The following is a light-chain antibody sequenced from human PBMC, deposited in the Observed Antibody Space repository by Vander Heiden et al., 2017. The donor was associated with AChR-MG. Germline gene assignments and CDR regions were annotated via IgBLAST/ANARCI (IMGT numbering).Light chain of an antibody. V-gene: IGKV3-15*01. Sequence: RAMTQSPATLSVSPGERVTLSCRASQSVSSYLDWYQQKPGQAPRLLIYGASTWDTGIPARFSGSGSGTEFTLTISSLQSEDFAVYYCQQYNSWPPTFGQGTKVEIK. CDR1: QSVSSY. J-gene: IGKJ1*01. CDR3: QQYNSWPPT. CDR2: GAS.